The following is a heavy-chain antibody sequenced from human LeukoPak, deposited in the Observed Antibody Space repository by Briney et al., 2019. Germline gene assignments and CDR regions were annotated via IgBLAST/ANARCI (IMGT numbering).Heavy chain of an antibody. V-gene: IGHV3-23*01. CDR3: AKDHSGSYSPFDY. CDR2: ISGSGAST. J-gene: IGHJ4*02. D-gene: IGHD1-26*01. Sequence: GGSLRLSCAASGFTFSSYAMSWVRQAPGKGLEWVSAISGSGASTYYADSVKGRFTISRDNSKNTLYLQMNSLRAEDTAVYYCAKDHSGSYSPFDYWGQGTLVTVSS. CDR1: GFTFSSYA.